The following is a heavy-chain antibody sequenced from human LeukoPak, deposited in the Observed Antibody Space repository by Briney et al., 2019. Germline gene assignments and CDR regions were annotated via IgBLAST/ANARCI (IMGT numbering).Heavy chain of an antibody. J-gene: IGHJ3*02. CDR3: ARGRSPAARGRAFDI. V-gene: IGHV1-8*03. Sequence: ASVKVSCKASGYTFTSYDINWVRQAAGQGLEWMGWMNPNSGNTGYAQKFQGRVTITRNTSISTAYMELSSLRSEDTAVYYCARGRSPAARGRAFDIWGQGTMVTVSS. CDR2: MNPNSGNT. CDR1: GYTFTSYD. D-gene: IGHD2-2*01.